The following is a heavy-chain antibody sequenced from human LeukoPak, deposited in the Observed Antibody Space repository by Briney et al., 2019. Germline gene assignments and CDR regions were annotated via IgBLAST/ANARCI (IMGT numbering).Heavy chain of an antibody. CDR1: GGSITSYY. J-gene: IGHJ4*02. V-gene: IGHV4-59*01. CDR3: VRVGKAAAALVHLDY. D-gene: IGHD6-13*01. CDR2: IYYSGST. Sequence: SETLSLTCSVSGGSITSYYWSWIRQPPGKGLEWIGYIYYSGSTNYNPSLKSRVTIAVDTSKNQFSLKLSSVTAADTAVYYCVRVGKAAAALVHLDYWGQGTLVTVSS.